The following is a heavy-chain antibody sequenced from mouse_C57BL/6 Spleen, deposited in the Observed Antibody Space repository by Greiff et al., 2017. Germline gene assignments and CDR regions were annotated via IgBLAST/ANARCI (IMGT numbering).Heavy chain of an antibody. CDR3: ARWGPITTVVATRYFDV. J-gene: IGHJ1*03. CDR1: GYAFSSYW. D-gene: IGHD1-1*01. V-gene: IGHV1-80*01. Sequence: VKLQESGAELVKPGASVKISCKASGYAFSSYWLNWVKQRPGKGLEWIGQIYPGDGDTNYNGRFKGKATLTADKYSSTADMQLSSLTSEDSAVYFCARWGPITTVVATRYFDVWGTGTTVTVSS. CDR2: IYPGDGDT.